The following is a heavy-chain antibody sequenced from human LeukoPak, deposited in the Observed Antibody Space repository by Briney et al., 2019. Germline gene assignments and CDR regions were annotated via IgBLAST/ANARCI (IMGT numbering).Heavy chain of an antibody. D-gene: IGHD6-13*01. Sequence: SETLSLTCAVYGGSFSGYYWSWIRQPPGKGLEWIGEINHSGSTNYNPSLKSRVTISVDTSKNQFSLKLSSVTAADTAVYYCARAEYGSSWLGIAYWGQGTLVTVAS. CDR2: INHSGST. V-gene: IGHV4-34*01. CDR3: ARAEYGSSWLGIAY. J-gene: IGHJ4*02. CDR1: GGSFSGYY.